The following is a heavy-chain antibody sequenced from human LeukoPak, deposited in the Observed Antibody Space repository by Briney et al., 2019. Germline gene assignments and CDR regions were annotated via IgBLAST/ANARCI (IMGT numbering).Heavy chain of an antibody. V-gene: IGHV3-7*01. D-gene: IGHD6-19*01. CDR2: IKQDGSEK. CDR1: GFTFSSCG. CDR3: ARHGDSSGWSYYYYYYMDV. J-gene: IGHJ6*03. Sequence: GGTLRLSCAASGFTFSSCGMSWVRQAPGKGLEWVAYIKQDGSEKYYVDSVKGRFTISRDNAKKSLYLQMNSLRAEDTAVYYCARHGDSSGWSYYYYYYMDVWGKGTTVTISS.